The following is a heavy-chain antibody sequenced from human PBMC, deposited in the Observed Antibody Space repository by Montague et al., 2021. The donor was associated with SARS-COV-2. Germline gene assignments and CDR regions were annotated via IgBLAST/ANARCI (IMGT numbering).Heavy chain of an antibody. V-gene: IGHV4-59*01. CDR3: ARRKPSRAEDGFDI. Sequence: SETLSLTCTVSGGSISSDNCSWSRQPPGKGMELMGNSSISWSTTYNPSLNSPGTITVDTSKNQFSLKLSIVTAADTAVYYCARRKPSRAEDGFDIWGQGTMVTVSS. J-gene: IGHJ3*02. CDR2: SSISWST. CDR1: GGSISSDN.